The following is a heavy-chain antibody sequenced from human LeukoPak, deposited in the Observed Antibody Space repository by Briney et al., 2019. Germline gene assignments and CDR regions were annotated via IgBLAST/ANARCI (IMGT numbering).Heavy chain of an antibody. CDR1: GGSIRSSYYY. CDR3: VRDRELNY. V-gene: IGHV4-39*07. J-gene: IGHJ4*02. D-gene: IGHD1-7*01. CDR2: IYDSGST. Sequence: SETLSLTCTVSGGSIRSSYYYWGWIRQPPGKGLEWIGSIYDSGSTYYNPSLKSRVTISVDTSKNQFSLKLTSVTAADTAVYYCVRDRELNYWGQGTLVTVSS.